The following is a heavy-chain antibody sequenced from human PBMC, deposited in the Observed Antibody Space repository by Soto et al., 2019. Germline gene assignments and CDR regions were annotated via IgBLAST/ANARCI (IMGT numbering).Heavy chain of an antibody. CDR3: ARGTHRAAAGGFRFDY. CDR1: GGSFSGYY. J-gene: IGHJ4*02. Sequence: SETLSLTCAVYGGSFSGYYWSWIRQPPGKGLEWIGEINHSGSTNYNPSLKSRVTISVDTSKNQFSLKLSSVTAADTAVYYCARGTHRAAAGGFRFDYWGQGTLVTVSS. D-gene: IGHD6-13*01. V-gene: IGHV4-34*01. CDR2: INHSGST.